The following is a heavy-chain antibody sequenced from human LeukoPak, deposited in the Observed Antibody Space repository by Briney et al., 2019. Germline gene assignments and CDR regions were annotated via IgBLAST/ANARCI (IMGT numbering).Heavy chain of an antibody. CDR3: AREGYYYDSSGYGEYYYYMDV. CDR2: ISYDGSNK. D-gene: IGHD3-22*01. Sequence: GGSLRLSCTASGFTFGDYAMSWARQAPGKGLEWVAVISYDGSNKYYADSVKGRFTISRDNSKNTLYLQMNSLRAEDTAVYYCAREGYYYDSSGYGEYYYYMDVWGKGTTVTVSS. J-gene: IGHJ6*03. V-gene: IGHV3-30*04. CDR1: GFTFGDYA.